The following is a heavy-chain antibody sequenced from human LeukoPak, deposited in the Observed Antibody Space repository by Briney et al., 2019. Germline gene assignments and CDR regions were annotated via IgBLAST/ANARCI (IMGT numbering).Heavy chain of an antibody. D-gene: IGHD2-15*01. J-gene: IGHJ4*02. CDR1: GYTFTTYA. CDR2: INTNTGNP. V-gene: IGHV7-4-1*02. CDR3: ASSYCSGGHCYPQQTVYYFDF. Sequence: ASVKVSCKASGYTFTTYAMNWVRQAPGQGLEWMGWINTNTGNPTYAQGFTGRFVFSLDTSVSTAYLQISSLKAEDTAVYYRASSYCSGGHCYPQQTVYYFDFWGQGTLVTVSS.